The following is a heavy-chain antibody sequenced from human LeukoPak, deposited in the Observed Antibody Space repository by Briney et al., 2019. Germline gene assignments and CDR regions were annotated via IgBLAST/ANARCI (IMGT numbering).Heavy chain of an antibody. CDR3: ARASIAVAGVFDY. D-gene: IGHD6-19*01. J-gene: IGHJ4*02. Sequence: GASVKVSCKASGGTFSSYAISWVRQATGQGLEWLGGIIPIFGTANYAQKFQGRVTITTDESTSTAYMELSSLRSEDTAVYYCARASIAVAGVFDYWGQGTLVTVSS. CDR1: GGTFSSYA. V-gene: IGHV1-69*05. CDR2: IIPIFGTA.